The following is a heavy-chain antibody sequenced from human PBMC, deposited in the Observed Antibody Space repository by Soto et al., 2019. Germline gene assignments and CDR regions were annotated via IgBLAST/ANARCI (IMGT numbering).Heavy chain of an antibody. J-gene: IGHJ6*03. CDR3: ARKYFVLVQAANYYYYSYRDF. Sequence: ASVKVSCKASGYTFTSYDINWVRQATGQGLEWMGWMNPNSGNTGYAQKFQGRVTMTRNTSISTAYMELSSLRSEDTAVYYCARKYFVLVQAANYYYYSYRDFGGKGPTVTVSS. CDR2: MNPNSGNT. V-gene: IGHV1-8*01. CDR1: GYTFTSYD. D-gene: IGHD2-2*01.